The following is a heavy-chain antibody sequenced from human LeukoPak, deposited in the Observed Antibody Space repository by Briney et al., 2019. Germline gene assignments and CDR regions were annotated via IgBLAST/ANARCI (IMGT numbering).Heavy chain of an antibody. CDR1: GFTFRTYW. CDR3: ARPRDSGWSKTWDY. V-gene: IGHV3-7*03. CDR2: IKQDGSEK. J-gene: IGHJ4*02. D-gene: IGHD6-13*01. Sequence: GGSLRLSCEGSGFTFRTYWMTWVRQAPGKGLEWVANIKQDGSEKYYVDSVKVRFTISRDNAQNSLYLQMNSLRAEDTAVYYCARPRDSGWSKTWDYWGQGTLVTVSS.